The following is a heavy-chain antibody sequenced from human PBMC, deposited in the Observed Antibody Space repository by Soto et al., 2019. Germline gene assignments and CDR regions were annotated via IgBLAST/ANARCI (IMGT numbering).Heavy chain of an antibody. J-gene: IGHJ4*02. CDR2: IYNSGST. D-gene: IGHD3-10*01. CDR3: ARASRVPISMIRGVVGSFDY. Sequence: SETLSLTCTVSGGSFTSYYWSWIRQPPGKGLEWIGYIYNSGSTNYNPSLKSRVTISTDTSKNQFSLNLRSVSASDTAGYYCARASRVPISMIRGVVGSFDYWGPGTLVTVSS. CDR1: GGSFTSYY. V-gene: IGHV4-59*01.